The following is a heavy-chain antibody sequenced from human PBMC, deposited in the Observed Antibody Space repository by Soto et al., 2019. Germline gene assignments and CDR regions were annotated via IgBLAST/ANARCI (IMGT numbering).Heavy chain of an antibody. CDR2: LNSDESRT. Sequence: EVQLVESGGGLVQPGGSLRLSCAASGFTFSSYWMHWVRQAPGKGLVWVSHLNSDESRTDYADSVKGRFTISRDNAKNTLYLQMNSLRAEDTAVYYCARGLSVSAAVTTGPWGQGTLVTVSS. CDR1: GFTFSSYW. CDR3: ARGLSVSAAVTTGP. J-gene: IGHJ5*02. D-gene: IGHD4-17*01. V-gene: IGHV3-74*01.